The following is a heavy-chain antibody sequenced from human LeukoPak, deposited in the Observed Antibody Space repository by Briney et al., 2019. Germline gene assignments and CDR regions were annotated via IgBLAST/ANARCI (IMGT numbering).Heavy chain of an antibody. CDR2: IYSGGNT. V-gene: IGHV3-66*01. CDR1: GFTVSNNY. J-gene: IGHJ4*01. D-gene: IGHD3-22*01. CDR3: ARKTDSGGQGDY. Sequence: GGSLRLSCAASGFTVSNNYMSWVRQAPGKGLECVSVIYSGGNTYYADSVKGRFTISRDNSKNTLYLQMNSLRAEDTAVYYCARKTDSGGQGDYWGPGTLVTVSS.